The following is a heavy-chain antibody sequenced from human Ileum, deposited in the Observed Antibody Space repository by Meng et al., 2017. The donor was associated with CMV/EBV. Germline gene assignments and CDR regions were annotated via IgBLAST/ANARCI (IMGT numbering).Heavy chain of an antibody. J-gene: IGHJ4*02. CDR3: TQDVHVLIDN. CDR1: RFNFNGYV. V-gene: IGHV3-30*02. CDR2: ICFDGLNK. Sequence: VLVVEYVGVVVHPWVFFGVSCAATRFNFNGYVLHCVRQVPGKGLEWVAFICFDGLNKDYGDSVPDRVTISRDNSKNTLYLEMISLKSDATVIYFCTQDVHVLIDNWGQGTLVTVSS. D-gene: IGHD3-16*01.